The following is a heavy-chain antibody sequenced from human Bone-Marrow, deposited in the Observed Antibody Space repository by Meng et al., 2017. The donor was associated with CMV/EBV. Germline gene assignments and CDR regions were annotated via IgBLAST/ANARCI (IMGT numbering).Heavy chain of an antibody. D-gene: IGHD2-21*01. CDR2: LYDTGST. CDR1: GDSMRRNF. J-gene: IGHJ5*02. V-gene: IGHV4-59*12. CDR3: ARGGRQHRAKRGWFDP. Sequence: SETLSLTCTVSGDSMRRNFWSWIRQSPGKGLEWIGDLYDTGSTKYNPSLKSRVTISVDTSKNQFSLKLSSVTAADTAVYYCARGGRQHRAKRGWFDPWGQGTLVTVSS.